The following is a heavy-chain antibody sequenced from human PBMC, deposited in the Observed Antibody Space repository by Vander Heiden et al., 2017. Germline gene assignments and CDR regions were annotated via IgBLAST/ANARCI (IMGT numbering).Heavy chain of an antibody. V-gene: IGHV3-9*02. Sequence: EVQVVESGGGLVQPGRSLRLSCAVSGFTPRHYAIHWVRQSPGKGLEWVSGCDDNSGRVDYADSVKGRFTTSGDNAKKSLYLQMDSLRGEDMAVYYCTKDLVPGGADVWGQGTTVTVSS. CDR2: CDDNSGRV. J-gene: IGHJ6*02. D-gene: IGHD2-2*01. CDR1: GFTPRHYA. CDR3: TKDLVPGGADV.